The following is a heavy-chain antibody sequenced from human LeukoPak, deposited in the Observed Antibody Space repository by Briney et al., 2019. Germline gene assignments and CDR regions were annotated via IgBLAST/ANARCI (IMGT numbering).Heavy chain of an antibody. CDR1: GGTFSGHA. Sequence: ASVKVSCKASGGTFSGHAISWVRQAPGQGLEWIGAIIPIFDKTNYTQNFQGRVTITADESTTTAYMELSNLRSEDTAVYYCARGGLRDTLIGPKYYFDYWGQGTLVTVSS. D-gene: IGHD5-12*01. CDR3: ARGGLRDTLIGPKYYFDY. CDR2: IIPIFDKT. J-gene: IGHJ4*02. V-gene: IGHV1-69*01.